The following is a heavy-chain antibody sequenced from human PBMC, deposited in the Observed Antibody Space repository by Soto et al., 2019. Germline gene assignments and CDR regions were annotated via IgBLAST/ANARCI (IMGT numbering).Heavy chain of an antibody. Sequence: QVQLVQSGTEVKKPGASVKVSCRTSGYTFTRYFMHWVRQAPGQGPEWMGWINPNSGGTEYAQRFQGRVTMTRDTSISTAYMELSSLTSNDTAVYYCARDREAGHYGMGVWGQGTTVTVSS. CDR1: GYTFTRYF. D-gene: IGHD1-26*01. CDR3: ARDREAGHYGMGV. J-gene: IGHJ6*02. CDR2: INPNSGGT. V-gene: IGHV1-2*02.